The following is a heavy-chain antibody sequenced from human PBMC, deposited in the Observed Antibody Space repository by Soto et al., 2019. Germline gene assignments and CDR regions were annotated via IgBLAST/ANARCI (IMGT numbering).Heavy chain of an antibody. D-gene: IGHD3-3*01. CDR1: GGTFSSYT. V-gene: IGHV1-69*02. J-gene: IGHJ4*02. CDR3: ARGSPYDFWRGYYSHLAY. CDR2: IIPILGIA. Sequence: ASVKVSCKASGGTFSSYTMSWVRQAPGQRLEWMGRIIPILGIANYAQKFQGRVTITTDKSTSTAYMELSSLRSEDTAVYYCARGSPYDFWRGYYSHLAYWGPGTLVTVSS.